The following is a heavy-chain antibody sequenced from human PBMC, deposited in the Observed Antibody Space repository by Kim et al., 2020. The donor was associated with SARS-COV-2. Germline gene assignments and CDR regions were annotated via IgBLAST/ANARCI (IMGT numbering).Heavy chain of an antibody. Sequence: YAQKLQGRVTITADESTSTAYMELSSLRSEDTAVYYCARDLIAARPGDDYWGQGTLVTVSS. J-gene: IGHJ4*02. CDR3: ARDLIAARPGDDY. V-gene: IGHV1-69*01. D-gene: IGHD6-6*01.